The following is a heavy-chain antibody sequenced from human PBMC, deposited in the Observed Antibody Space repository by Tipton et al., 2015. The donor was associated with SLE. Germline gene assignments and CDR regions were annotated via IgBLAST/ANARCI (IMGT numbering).Heavy chain of an antibody. J-gene: IGHJ3*02. V-gene: IGHV4-59*01. CDR3: ARVDGDYGDAFDI. D-gene: IGHD4-17*01. CDR1: SGSLSSYY. Sequence: TLSLTCSVSSGSLSSYYWSWIRQPPGKGLEWIGYIFYSGGTNYNPPLKSRVTISVDTSKNQFSLKLTSVTSADTAVYYCARVDGDYGDAFDIWGQGTLVTVSS. CDR2: IFYSGGT.